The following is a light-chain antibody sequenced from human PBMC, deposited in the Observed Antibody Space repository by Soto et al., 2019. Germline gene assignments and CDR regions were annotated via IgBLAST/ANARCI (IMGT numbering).Light chain of an antibody. CDR2: DAS. Sequence: EIVLTQSPATLSLSPGERASVSCRASQSVSSYLAWYQQKPGQAPRLLIYDASNRATGIPARFSGSGSGTDFTLTISSLEPEDFAVYYCQQRSNWCTFGKGTKVDIK. J-gene: IGKJ1*01. CDR1: QSVSSY. V-gene: IGKV3-11*01. CDR3: QQRSNWCT.